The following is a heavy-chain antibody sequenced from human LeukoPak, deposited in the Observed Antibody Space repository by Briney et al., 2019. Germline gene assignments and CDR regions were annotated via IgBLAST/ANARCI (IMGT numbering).Heavy chain of an antibody. CDR1: GFTFSSYS. J-gene: IGHJ4*02. V-gene: IGHV3-21*01. D-gene: IGHD3-3*01. Sequence: GGSLRLSCAASGFTFSSYSMNWVRQAPGKGLEWVSSISSSSSYIYYADSVKGRFTISRDNAKNSLYLQMNSLRAEDTAVYHCASQQEWLSAYWGQGTLVTVSS. CDR3: ASQQEWLSAY. CDR2: ISSSSSYI.